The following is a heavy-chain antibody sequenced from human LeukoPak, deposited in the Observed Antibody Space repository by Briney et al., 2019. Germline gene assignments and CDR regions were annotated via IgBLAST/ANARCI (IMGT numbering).Heavy chain of an antibody. Sequence: GESLKISCKGSGYNFTTYWVAWVRHMPGKGLEWMGIIFPGDSDTRYRPSFQGQVTISADKSISTAYLQWSSLKASDTAMYYCARRDYGGTSAAFDIWGQGTMVTVSS. D-gene: IGHD4-23*01. J-gene: IGHJ3*02. CDR1: GYNFTTYW. CDR3: ARRDYGGTSAAFDI. CDR2: IFPGDSDT. V-gene: IGHV5-51*01.